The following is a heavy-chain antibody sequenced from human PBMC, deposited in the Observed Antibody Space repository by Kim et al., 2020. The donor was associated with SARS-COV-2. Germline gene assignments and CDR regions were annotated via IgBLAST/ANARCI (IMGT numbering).Heavy chain of an antibody. D-gene: IGHD6-13*01. CDR1: GFTFSSYA. Sequence: GGSLRLSRAASGFTFSSYAMIWVRQAPGKGLEWVSSIDTGGVRTYYADSVKGRFTISRDNSKNTLYVQMNSLRVEDTAVYYCAKGAGNSSPRTLDYWGQGTLVTVSS. V-gene: IGHV3-23*01. CDR3: AKGAGNSSPRTLDY. CDR2: IDTGGVRT. J-gene: IGHJ4*02.